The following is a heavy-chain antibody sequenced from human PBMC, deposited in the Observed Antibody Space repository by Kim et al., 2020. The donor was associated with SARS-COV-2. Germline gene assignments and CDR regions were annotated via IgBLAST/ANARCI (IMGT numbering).Heavy chain of an antibody. CDR2: SSYTGFS. Sequence: SETLSLTCTVSGGSISSDGYFWNWVRQVPGKGLEWIGYSSYTGFSNYNPPLRSRAFVSLDTSKSQFSVELRSVTAAATAIYYCTRPPMSASGASGWFDP. CDR1: GGSISSDGYF. J-gene: IGHJ5*02. CDR3: TRPPMSASGASGWFDP. V-gene: IGHV4-31*03. D-gene: IGHD3-10*01.